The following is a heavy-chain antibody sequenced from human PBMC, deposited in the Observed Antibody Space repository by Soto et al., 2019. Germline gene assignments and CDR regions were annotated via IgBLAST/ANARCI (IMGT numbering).Heavy chain of an antibody. J-gene: IGHJ4*02. CDR3: AHGLVPNWGSRGAFDY. CDR2: IYWDDDK. CDR1: GFSLSTSGVG. D-gene: IGHD7-27*01. Sequence: QITLKESGPTLVKPTQTLTLTCTFSGFSLSTSGVGVGWIRQPPGKALEWLALIYWDDDKRYSPSLKSRLTITKNTSKNKVVLTLTHIEPVDTATDYSAHGLVPNWGSRGAFDYWGQGTLVTVSS. V-gene: IGHV2-5*02.